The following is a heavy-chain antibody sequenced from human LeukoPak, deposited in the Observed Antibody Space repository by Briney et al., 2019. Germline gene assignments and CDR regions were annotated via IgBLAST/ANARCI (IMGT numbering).Heavy chain of an antibody. CDR1: RDSITSGTHY. V-gene: IGHV4-39*02. CDR2: VYYSGDT. CDR3: ARSIGMLYTVGGFDP. Sequence: PSETLSLTCTVSRDSITSGTHYWGWIRQSPGKGLEWIASVYYSGDTYYNPSLKSRVAMSVVPTKNHFSLKLTSVTASDTAVYYCARSIGMLYTVGGFDPWGQGALVTVSS. J-gene: IGHJ5*02. D-gene: IGHD2-2*02.